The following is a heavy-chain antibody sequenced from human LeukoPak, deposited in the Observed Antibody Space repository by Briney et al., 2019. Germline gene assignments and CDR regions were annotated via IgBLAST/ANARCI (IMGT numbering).Heavy chain of an antibody. V-gene: IGHV3-9*01. CDR2: ISWNSGSI. Sequence: PGRSLRLSCAASGFTFDDYAMHWVRQAPGKGLEWVSGISWNSGSIGYADSVKGRFTISRDNAKTSLYLQMNSLRAEDTALYYCAKDFGSSSWYIFDYWGQGTLVTVSS. D-gene: IGHD6-13*01. CDR1: GFTFDDYA. CDR3: AKDFGSSSWYIFDY. J-gene: IGHJ4*02.